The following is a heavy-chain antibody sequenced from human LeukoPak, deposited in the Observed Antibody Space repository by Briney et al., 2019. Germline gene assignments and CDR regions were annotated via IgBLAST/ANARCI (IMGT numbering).Heavy chain of an antibody. Sequence: GGSLRLSCVASGFTVSSNYMSWVRQAPGKGLEWVSVIYSGGSTYYADSVKGRFTISRDNSKNTLYLQMDSLRAEDTAVYYCAREVVGALDYWGQGTLVTVSS. D-gene: IGHD1-26*01. CDR1: GFTVSSNY. V-gene: IGHV3-66*01. J-gene: IGHJ4*02. CDR3: AREVVGALDY. CDR2: IYSGGST.